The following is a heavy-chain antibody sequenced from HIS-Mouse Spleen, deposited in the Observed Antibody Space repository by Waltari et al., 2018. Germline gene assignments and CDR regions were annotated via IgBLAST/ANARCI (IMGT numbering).Heavy chain of an antibody. V-gene: IGHV4-39*07. Sequence: QLQLQESGPGLVKPSETLSLTCTVSGGSIRSRRYHWGWIRQPPGKGREWIGSIHYSGSTYYNPSLKSRVTISVDTSKNQFSLKLSSVTAADTAVYYCAREIPYSSSWYDWYFDLWGRGTLVTVSS. D-gene: IGHD6-13*01. CDR1: GGSIRSRRYH. J-gene: IGHJ2*01. CDR2: IHYSGST. CDR3: AREIPYSSSWYDWYFDL.